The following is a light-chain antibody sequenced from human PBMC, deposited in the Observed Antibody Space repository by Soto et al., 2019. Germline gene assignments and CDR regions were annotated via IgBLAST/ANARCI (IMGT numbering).Light chain of an antibody. J-gene: IGLJ2*01. Sequence: QLVLTQPPSASGTPGQRVSISCSGSSSNIGSNTVHWYQQLPGTAPKLLIYTSNQRPSGVPDRFSGSKSGTSASLAISGLQSEDEADYYCAAWDDSLNGVVFGGGTQLTVL. CDR2: TSN. CDR3: AAWDDSLNGVV. V-gene: IGLV1-44*01. CDR1: SSNIGSNT.